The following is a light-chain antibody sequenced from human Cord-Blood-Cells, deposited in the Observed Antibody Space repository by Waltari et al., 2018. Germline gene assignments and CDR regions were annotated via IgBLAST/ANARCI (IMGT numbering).Light chain of an antibody. CDR3: QQRSNWPPLT. CDR2: DAS. V-gene: IGKV3-11*01. CDR1: QSVSSY. Sequence: EIVLTQSPATLSLSPGERATLSCRASQSVSSYLAWYQQKPGQAPRLLIYDASNRATGIPARYRGSGSGTDCTLTISSLGPEDFAVYYCQQRSNWPPLTFGGGTKVEIK. J-gene: IGKJ4*01.